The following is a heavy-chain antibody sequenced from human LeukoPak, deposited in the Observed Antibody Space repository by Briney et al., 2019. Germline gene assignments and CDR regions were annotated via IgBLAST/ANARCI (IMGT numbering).Heavy chain of an antibody. CDR2: IYYSGST. D-gene: IGHD1-26*01. CDR3: ARDSRGSYDWFDP. V-gene: IGHV4-31*03. CDR1: GGSISSSSYY. Sequence: SETLSLTCTVSGGSISSSSYYWGWIRQRPGKGLEWIGYIYYSGSTYYNQSLKSRVTISVDTSKNQFSLKLSSVTAADTAVYSCARDSRGSYDWFDPWGQGTLVTVSS. J-gene: IGHJ5*02.